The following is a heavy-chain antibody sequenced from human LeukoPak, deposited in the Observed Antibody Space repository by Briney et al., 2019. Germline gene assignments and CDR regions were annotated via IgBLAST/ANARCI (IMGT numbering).Heavy chain of an antibody. CDR2: IYSGGDT. CDR3: ARGGSVDAFDI. CDR1: GLTVRNNY. Sequence: AGSLRLSCAASGLTVRNNYMNWVRQAPRQGLERVSVIYSGGDTYYSDSVKGRFTISIDNSKNTLYLQMNGQRAEDTAVYYCARGGSVDAFDIWGQGTMVTVSS. V-gene: IGHV3-66*01. J-gene: IGHJ3*02.